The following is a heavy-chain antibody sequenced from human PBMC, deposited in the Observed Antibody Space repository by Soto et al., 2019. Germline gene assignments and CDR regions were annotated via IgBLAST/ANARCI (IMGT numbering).Heavy chain of an antibody. J-gene: IGHJ4*02. CDR2: ISGSGGST. V-gene: IGHV3-23*01. D-gene: IGHD3-3*01. CDR3: AKCHVLRFLEWLSYFGY. CDR1: GFTFSSYA. Sequence: PGGSLRLSCAASGFTFSSYATSWVRQAPGKGLEWVSAISGSGGSTYYADSVKGRFTISRDNSKNTLYLQMNSLRAEDTAVYYCAKCHVLRFLEWLSYFGYWGQGTLVTVSS.